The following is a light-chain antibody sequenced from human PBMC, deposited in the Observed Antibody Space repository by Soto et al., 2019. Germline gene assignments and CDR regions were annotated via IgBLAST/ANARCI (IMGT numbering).Light chain of an antibody. Sequence: EIVLTQSPGTLSLSPGERATLSCRASQSVSSSHLAWYQHKPGQAPRLLIYGASSRATGIPDRFSGSGSGTEFTLTISSLQSEDFAVYYCQQYNNWPITFGQGTRLEIK. CDR1: QSVSSSH. CDR2: GAS. J-gene: IGKJ5*01. V-gene: IGKV3D-15*01. CDR3: QQYNNWPIT.